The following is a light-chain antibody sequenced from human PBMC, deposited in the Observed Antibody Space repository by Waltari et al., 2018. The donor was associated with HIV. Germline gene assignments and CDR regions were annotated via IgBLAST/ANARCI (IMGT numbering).Light chain of an antibody. J-gene: IGKJ2*01. CDR2: EAS. CDR3: QHCDTDSRVT. Sequence: DIQMSQSPSVLSPSAGDTATFTCRATYGFTNRLAWHPYKPGQAPKVVIYEASILEAGVPSRLSGRGSGTEFPLNIGSLQPDDFATCYCQHCDTDSRVTFGQGTNL. CDR1: YGFTNR. V-gene: IGKV1-5*03.